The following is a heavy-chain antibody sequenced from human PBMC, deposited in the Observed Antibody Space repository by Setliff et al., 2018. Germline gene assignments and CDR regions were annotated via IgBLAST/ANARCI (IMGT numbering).Heavy chain of an antibody. Sequence: ASVKVSCKASGYIFAGYYMHWVRQTPGQGLEWMGWISPHTGNTYYTPKLHGRVTLTSDTSTSTAYMELKDLGSDDTAVYYCSRLVRFCTRTSCQRLSGGEFWGQGTLVTVSS. J-gene: IGHJ4*02. V-gene: IGHV1-18*04. CDR3: SRLVRFCTRTSCQRLSGGEF. CDR2: ISPHTGNT. CDR1: GYIFAGYY. D-gene: IGHD3-3*01.